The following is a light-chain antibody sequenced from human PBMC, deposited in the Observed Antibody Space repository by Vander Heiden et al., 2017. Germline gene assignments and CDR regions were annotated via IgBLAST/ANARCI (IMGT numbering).Light chain of an antibody. CDR3: MIWHSSAYV. CDR1: SGINVYAYR. J-gene: IGLJ1*01. V-gene: IGLV5-45*03. Sequence: QAVLTQPSSLSASPGASASLTCALRSGINVYAYRIYWYQQKPGSPPQYLLSYKSDSDKQQGSGVPSRFSGSKDDSANAGILLISGLQSEDEADYYCMIWHSSAYVFGTGTKVTVL. CDR2: YKSDSDK.